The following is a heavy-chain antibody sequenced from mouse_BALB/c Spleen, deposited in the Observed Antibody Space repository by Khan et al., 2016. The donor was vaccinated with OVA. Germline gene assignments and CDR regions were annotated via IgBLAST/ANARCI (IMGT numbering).Heavy chain of an antibody. CDR3: ARDGNYMDY. Sequence: EVQLQESGPDLVKPSQSLSLTCTVTGYSITSGYSWHWIRQFPGNKLEWMGYIYHSGSINYNPSLKSRFSITRDTSKNLFFLQLNSVTTEDTATYYFARDGNYMDYWGQGTSVTVSS. V-gene: IGHV3-1*02. CDR1: GYSITSGYS. J-gene: IGHJ4*01. CDR2: IYHSGSI. D-gene: IGHD2-1*01.